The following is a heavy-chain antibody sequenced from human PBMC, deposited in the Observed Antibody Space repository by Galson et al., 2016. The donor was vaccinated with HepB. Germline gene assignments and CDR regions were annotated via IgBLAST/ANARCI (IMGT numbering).Heavy chain of an antibody. CDR2: IRGSGGST. CDR3: ARVITMVRGILKQRDYYGMDV. CDR1: GFTFSTYG. J-gene: IGHJ6*02. Sequence: SLRLSCAAPGFTFSTYGMSWVRQAPGKGLEWVSVIRGSGGSTYYADSVKGRFTISRDNSKNTLYLQMNSLRAEDTAVYYCARVITMVRGILKQRDYYGMDVWGQGTTVTVSS. D-gene: IGHD3-10*01. V-gene: IGHV3-23*01.